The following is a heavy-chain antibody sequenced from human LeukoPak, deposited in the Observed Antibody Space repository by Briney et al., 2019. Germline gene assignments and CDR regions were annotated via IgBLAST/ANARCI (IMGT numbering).Heavy chain of an antibody. CDR1: GFAFDDYA. V-gene: IGHV3-9*03. J-gene: IGHJ4*02. Sequence: GGSLRLSCAASGFAFDDYATHWVRQAPGKGLEWVSGISWNRGTIEYADSVKRRFNISRGNAKNSLYLQKSTLRTEDMSLYHCAKDKRAVHGKGAFESWGQGTLLPVSS. D-gene: IGHD1-26*01. CDR3: AKDKRAVHGKGAFES. CDR2: ISWNRGTI.